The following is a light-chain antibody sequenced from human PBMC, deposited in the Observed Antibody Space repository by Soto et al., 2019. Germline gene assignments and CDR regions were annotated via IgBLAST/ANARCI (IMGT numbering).Light chain of an antibody. CDR1: SSKIGSNT. Sequence: QSVLTQPPSASGTPGQRVTISCSGSSSKIGSNTVNWYQQLPGTAPKLLIYSNNQRPSGVPDLFSGSKSGTSASLAISGLQSEDEADYYCAAWDDSLNGHVVFGGGTQLTVL. CDR3: AAWDDSLNGHVV. J-gene: IGLJ2*01. V-gene: IGLV1-44*01. CDR2: SNN.